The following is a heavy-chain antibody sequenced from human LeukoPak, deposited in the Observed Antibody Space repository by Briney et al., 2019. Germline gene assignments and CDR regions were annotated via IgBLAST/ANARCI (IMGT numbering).Heavy chain of an antibody. CDR2: IYSGGST. J-gene: IGHJ3*01. V-gene: IGHV3-53*01. D-gene: IGHD3-22*01. CDR1: GFTVSSNY. Sequence: GGSLRLSCAASGFTVSSNYMSWVRQAPGKGLEWVSVIYSGGSTYYADSVKGRFTISRDNSKNTLYLQMNSLRAEDTAVYYCARDCLSISSGCLPSWGQGTMVTVSS. CDR3: ARDCLSISSGCLPS.